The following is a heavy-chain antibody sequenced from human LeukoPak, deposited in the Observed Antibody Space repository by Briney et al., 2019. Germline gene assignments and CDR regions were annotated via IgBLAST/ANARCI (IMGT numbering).Heavy chain of an antibody. CDR2: IYYSGST. D-gene: IGHD2-2*01. CDR1: GGSISSGDYY. CDR3: ARWSDIVVVPAAIRREGADY. V-gene: IGHV4-30-4*01. J-gene: IGHJ4*02. Sequence: PSETLSLTCTVSGGSISSGDYYWSWIRQPPGKGLEWIGYIYYSGSTYYNPSLKSRVTISVDTSKNQFSLKLSSVTAADTAVYYCARWSDIVVVPAAIRREGADYWGQGALVTVSS.